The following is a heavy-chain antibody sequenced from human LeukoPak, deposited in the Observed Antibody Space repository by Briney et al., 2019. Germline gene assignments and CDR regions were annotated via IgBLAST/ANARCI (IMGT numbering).Heavy chain of an antibody. Sequence: PSETLSLTCIISGGSISSSNYYWGWIRQPPGKGLEWIGSIYYSGSTYYNPSLKSRVTISVDTSKNQFSLKLSSVTAADTAVYYCGRSVIAVFSPDYWGQGTLVTVSS. CDR3: GRSVIAVFSPDY. J-gene: IGHJ4*02. CDR2: IYYSGST. V-gene: IGHV4-39*07. D-gene: IGHD6-19*01. CDR1: GGSISSSNYY.